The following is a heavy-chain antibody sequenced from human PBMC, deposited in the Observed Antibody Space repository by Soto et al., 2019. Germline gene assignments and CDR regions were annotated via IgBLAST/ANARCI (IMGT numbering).Heavy chain of an antibody. D-gene: IGHD3-10*01. CDR2: MNPNSGNT. J-gene: IGHJ4*02. V-gene: IGHV1-8*01. CDR1: GYTFTSYD. Sequence: GASVKVSCKASGYTFTSYDINWVRQATGQGLEWMGWMNPNSGNTGYAQKFQGRVTMTRNTSISTAYMELSSLRSEDTAVYYCARSVAFGEDEDYWGQGTLVTVSS. CDR3: ARSVAFGEDEDY.